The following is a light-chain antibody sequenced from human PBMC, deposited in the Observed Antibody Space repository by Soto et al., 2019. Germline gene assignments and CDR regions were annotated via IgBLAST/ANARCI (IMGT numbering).Light chain of an antibody. CDR2: GNS. J-gene: IGLJ1*01. Sequence: QSVLTQPPSVSGVPGQRVTISCTGSSSNIGAGYDVHWYQQLPGTAPKLLIYGNSNRPSGVPDRFSGSKSGTSASLAITGLQAEDEADYYCQSYDSSLSRVFGTGTKVTVL. CDR1: SSNIGAGYD. V-gene: IGLV1-40*01. CDR3: QSYDSSLSRV.